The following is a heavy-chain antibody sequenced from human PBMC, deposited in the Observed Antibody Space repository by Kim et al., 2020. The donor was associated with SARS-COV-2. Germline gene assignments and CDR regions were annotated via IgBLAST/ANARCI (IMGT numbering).Heavy chain of an antibody. J-gene: IGHJ5*02. V-gene: IGHV1-3*01. D-gene: IGHD3-10*01. Sequence: QQIQGRVTITRDTSGNTAYMELSSLRSEDTAVYYCARVGYYGSGSFNWLDLWGQGTLVTVSS. CDR3: ARVGYYGSGSFNWLDL.